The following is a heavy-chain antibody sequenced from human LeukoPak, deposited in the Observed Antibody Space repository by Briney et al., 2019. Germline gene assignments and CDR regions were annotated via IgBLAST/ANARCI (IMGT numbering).Heavy chain of an antibody. Sequence: PSETLSLTCTVSGGSISSGSYYWSWIRQPAGKGLEWIGRIYTSGSTNYNPSLKSRVTISVDTSKNQFSLKLSSVTAADTAVYYCAREMSRRGGSYPADYFDYWGQGTLVTVSS. V-gene: IGHV4-61*02. J-gene: IGHJ4*02. CDR3: AREMSRRGGSYPADYFDY. CDR1: GGSISSGSYY. CDR2: IYTSGST. D-gene: IGHD1-26*01.